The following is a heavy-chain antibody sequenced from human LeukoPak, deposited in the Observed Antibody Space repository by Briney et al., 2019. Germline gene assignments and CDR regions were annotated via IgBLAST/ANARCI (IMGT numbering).Heavy chain of an antibody. V-gene: IGHV3-21*01. CDR2: ISTTGSYI. D-gene: IGHD3-10*01. J-gene: IGHJ4*02. Sequence: GGSLRLSCAASGSTFSSYTMNWVRQAPGKGLEWVSSISTTGSYIYYADSVKGRFTISRDNAKKSLYLQMDSLRAEDTAVYYCARVRGYSRYQPLDYWGQGTLVTVSS. CDR3: ARVRGYSRYQPLDY. CDR1: GSTFSSYT.